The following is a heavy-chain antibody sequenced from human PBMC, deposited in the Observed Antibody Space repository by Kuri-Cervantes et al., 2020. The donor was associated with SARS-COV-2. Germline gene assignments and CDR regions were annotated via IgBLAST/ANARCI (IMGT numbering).Heavy chain of an antibody. CDR1: GGSISSYY. Sequence: SETLSPTCTVSGGSISSYYWSWIRQPPGKGLEWIGYIYYSGSTNYNPSLKSRVTISVDTSKNQFSLKLSSVTAADTAVYYCARSWEDYYGSGSYPTFDYWGQGTLVTVSS. CDR2: IYYSGST. CDR3: ARSWEDYYGSGSYPTFDY. V-gene: IGHV4-59*01. J-gene: IGHJ4*02. D-gene: IGHD3-10*01.